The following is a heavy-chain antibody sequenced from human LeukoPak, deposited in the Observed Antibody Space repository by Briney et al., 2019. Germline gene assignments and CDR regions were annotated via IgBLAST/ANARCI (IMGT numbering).Heavy chain of an antibody. CDR1: GGSFSGY. CDR3: ARCSPGDSSNFYAVLQY. Sequence: SETLSLTCVVYGGSFSGYWSWIRRPPGKGLEWIAEINHVGSTLYHPSLKSRVTISIDTSRNHVSLNLRSVTAADTAVYYCARCSPGDSSNFYAVLQYWGQGTQVTVST. J-gene: IGHJ4*02. V-gene: IGHV4-34*01. D-gene: IGHD3-22*01. CDR2: INHVGST.